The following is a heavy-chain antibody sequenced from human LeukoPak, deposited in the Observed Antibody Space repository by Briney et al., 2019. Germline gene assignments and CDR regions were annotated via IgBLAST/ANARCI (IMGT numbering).Heavy chain of an antibody. CDR1: GGSFSGYY. V-gene: IGHV4-34*01. D-gene: IGHD3-16*01. CDR3: ARGFWGSNYFDY. CDR2: INHSGST. Sequence: PSETLSLTCAVYGGSFSGYYWSWIRQPPGMGLEWIGEINHSGSTNYNPSLKSRVTISVDTSKNQFSLKLSSVTAADTAVYYCARGFWGSNYFDYWGQGTLVTVSS. J-gene: IGHJ4*02.